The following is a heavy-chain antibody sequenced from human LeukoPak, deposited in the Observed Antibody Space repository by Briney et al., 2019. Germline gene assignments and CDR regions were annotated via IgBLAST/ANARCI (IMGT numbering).Heavy chain of an antibody. D-gene: IGHD3-10*01. CDR1: GGTFSSYA. Sequence: GASVKVSCKASGGTFSSYAISWVRQAPGQGLEWMGGIIPIFGTANYAQKFQGRVTITTDESTSTAYMELSSLRSEDTAVYYCARGLRDYYGSGSPSFFDNWGQGTLVTVSS. CDR2: IIPIFGTA. V-gene: IGHV1-69*05. J-gene: IGHJ4*02. CDR3: ARGLRDYYGSGSPSFFDN.